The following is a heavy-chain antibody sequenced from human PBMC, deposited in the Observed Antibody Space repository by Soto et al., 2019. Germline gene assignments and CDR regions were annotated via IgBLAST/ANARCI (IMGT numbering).Heavy chain of an antibody. V-gene: IGHV1-69*02. CDR3: ASNQDYCSGGSCWDGELPGSYWYFDL. CDR2: IIPILGIA. J-gene: IGHJ2*01. D-gene: IGHD2-15*01. CDR1: GGTFSSYT. Sequence: QVQLVQSGAEVKKPGSSVKVSCKASGGTFSSYTISWVRQAPGHGLEWMGSIIPILGIANYAQKFQGRVTITADKSTSTAYMELNRMRSEDKAVYYCASNQDYCSGGSCWDGELPGSYWYFDLWGRGTLVTVSS.